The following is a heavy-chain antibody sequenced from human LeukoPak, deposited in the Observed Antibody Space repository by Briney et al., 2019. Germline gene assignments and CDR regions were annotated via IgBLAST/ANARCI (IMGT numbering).Heavy chain of an antibody. CDR2: IYYSGST. J-gene: IGHJ6*04. CDR3: ARDRGSGSYYPAAYGMDV. D-gene: IGHD3-10*01. V-gene: IGHV4-31*03. Sequence: SQTLSLTCTVSGGSISSGGYYWSWIRQHPGKGLEWIGYIYYSGSTYYNPSLKSRVTISVDTSKNQFSLKLGSVTAADTAVYYCARDRGSGSYYPAAYGMDVWGKGTTVTVSS. CDR1: GGSISSGGYY.